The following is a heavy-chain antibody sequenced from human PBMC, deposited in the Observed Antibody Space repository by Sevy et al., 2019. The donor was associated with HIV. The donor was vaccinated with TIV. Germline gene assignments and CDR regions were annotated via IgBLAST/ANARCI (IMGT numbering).Heavy chain of an antibody. Sequence: GGSLRLSCAASGFTFISYAMRWVRQAPGKGLEWVAVISDDGSNKYYADSVKGRFNISRDNSKNTLYLQMNSLRAEDTALSYCASDPSSSGYSFDYWGQGTLVTVSS. V-gene: IGHV3-30-3*01. CDR2: ISDDGSNK. CDR3: ASDPSSSGYSFDY. CDR1: GFTFISYA. J-gene: IGHJ4*02. D-gene: IGHD3-22*01.